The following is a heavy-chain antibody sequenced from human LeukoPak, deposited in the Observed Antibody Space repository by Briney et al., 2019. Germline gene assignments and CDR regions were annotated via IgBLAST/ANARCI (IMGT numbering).Heavy chain of an antibody. V-gene: IGHV3-23*01. CDR1: GFTFSSYG. Sequence: GGSLRLSCAASGFTFSSYGMSWVRQAPGKGLEWVSAISGSGGSTYYADSVKGRFTISRDNAKNSLYLQMNSLRAEDTALYYCARESSGWPISSVWGQGTLVTVSS. CDR2: ISGSGGST. CDR3: ARESSGWPISSV. J-gene: IGHJ4*02. D-gene: IGHD6-19*01.